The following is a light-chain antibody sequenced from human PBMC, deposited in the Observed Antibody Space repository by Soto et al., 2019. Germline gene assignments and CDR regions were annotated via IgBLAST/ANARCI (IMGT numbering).Light chain of an antibody. CDR2: TAS. CDR3: QQSYRAPRT. Sequence: DIQMTQSTSSLSASVGDRVTITCRASQNINIYLNWYQQKPGKAPKLLIYTASTLQTGVPSRFSGSGSGTEGTLTISSLQPDDFGTYYCQQSYRAPRTFGQGTRV. J-gene: IGKJ1*01. V-gene: IGKV1-39*01. CDR1: QNINIY.